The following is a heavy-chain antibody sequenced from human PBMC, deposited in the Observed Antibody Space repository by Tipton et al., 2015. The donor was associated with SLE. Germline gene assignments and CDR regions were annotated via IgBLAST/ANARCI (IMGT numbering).Heavy chain of an antibody. J-gene: IGHJ4*02. V-gene: IGHV3-74*01. CDR1: GFTFSTYW. Sequence: SLRLSCAASGFTFSTYWMNWVRQPPGKGLVWVSRINSDGSSTYYADSVKGRFTISRDNSKNALYLQMNSLRAEDTAVYYCARDRPHNDCWGQGTLVTVSS. CDR3: ARDRPHNDC. CDR2: INSDGSST.